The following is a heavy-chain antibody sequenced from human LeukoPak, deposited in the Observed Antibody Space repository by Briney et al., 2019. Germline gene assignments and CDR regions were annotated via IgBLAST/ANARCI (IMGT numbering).Heavy chain of an antibody. CDR1: GGTFSSYV. CDR2: IIPIYDTP. CDR3: AKDSGSHQEDAFDI. J-gene: IGHJ3*02. V-gene: IGHV1-69*13. D-gene: IGHD1-26*01. Sequence: SVKVSCKASGGTFSSYVISWVRQAPGQRPEWMGGIIPIYDTPNYAQKFQGRVTITADESTSTAYMELSSLRSEDTAVYYCAKDSGSHQEDAFDIWGQGTMVTVSS.